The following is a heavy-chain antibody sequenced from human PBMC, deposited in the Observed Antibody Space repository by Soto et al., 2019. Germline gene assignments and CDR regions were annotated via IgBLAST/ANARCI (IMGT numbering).Heavy chain of an antibody. Sequence: SETLSLTCAVYGGSFSGYYWSWIRQPPGKGLEWIGQINHSGSTNYNPSLKSRATISVDTSKNQFSLKLSSVTAADTAVYYCARGYSSGDFDYWGQGTLVTVS. CDR1: GGSFSGYY. CDR2: INHSGST. D-gene: IGHD6-19*01. J-gene: IGHJ4*02. CDR3: ARGYSSGDFDY. V-gene: IGHV4-34*01.